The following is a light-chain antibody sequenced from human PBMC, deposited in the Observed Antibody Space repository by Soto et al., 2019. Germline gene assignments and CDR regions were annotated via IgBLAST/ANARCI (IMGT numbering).Light chain of an antibody. CDR3: QQYGSSPLT. J-gene: IGKJ4*01. Sequence: EIVLTQSPGTLSLSPGERATLSCRASQSVSSSYLAWYQQKPGQAPKVLIYRASSRATGIPDRFSGSGSGTDFTLTISRLEPVDFAVYYCQQYGSSPLTFGGGTKVEIK. CDR1: QSVSSSY. V-gene: IGKV3-20*01. CDR2: RAS.